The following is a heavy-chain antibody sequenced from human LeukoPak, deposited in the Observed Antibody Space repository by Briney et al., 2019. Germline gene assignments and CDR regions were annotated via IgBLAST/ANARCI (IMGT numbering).Heavy chain of an antibody. J-gene: IGHJ3*02. D-gene: IGHD3-3*01. CDR2: IYYSGST. CDR3: ARDRLDYDFWSANGDHDVYDI. Sequence: SQTLSLTCTVSGGSISSGSYYWSWIRQPPGKGLEWIGYIYYSGSTNYNPSLKSRVTMSVDMSKNQFSLRLSSVTAADTAVYYCARDRLDYDFWSANGDHDVYDIWGQGTMVTVYS. CDR1: GGSISSGSYY. V-gene: IGHV4-61*01.